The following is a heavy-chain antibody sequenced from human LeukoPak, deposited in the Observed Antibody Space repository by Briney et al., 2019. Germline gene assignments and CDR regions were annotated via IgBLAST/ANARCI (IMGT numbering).Heavy chain of an antibody. V-gene: IGHV3-23*01. Sequence: GGTLRLSCAASGFTFSNYAMSWVRQAPGKGLEWVSVISGSGDSTYHADSVKGRFTISRDNSKNTLYLQMNSLRVEDTAIYYCTTQRVVTAAIDSWGQGTLVTVSS. CDR1: GFTFSNYA. CDR3: TTQRVVTAAIDS. J-gene: IGHJ4*02. CDR2: ISGSGDST. D-gene: IGHD2-21*02.